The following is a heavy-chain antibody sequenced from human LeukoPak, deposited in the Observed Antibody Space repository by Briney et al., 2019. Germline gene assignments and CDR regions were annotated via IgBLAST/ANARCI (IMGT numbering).Heavy chain of an antibody. J-gene: IGHJ4*02. Sequence: GGSLRLSCAASGFTFRSYVMSWVRQAPGKGLEWVSSISSSSSYIYYADSVKGRFTISRDNAKNSLYLQMNSLRAEDTAVYYCARASGGEDMLDYWGQGTLVTVSS. CDR1: GFTFRSYV. D-gene: IGHD2-21*01. CDR2: ISSSSSYI. CDR3: ARASGGEDMLDY. V-gene: IGHV3-21*01.